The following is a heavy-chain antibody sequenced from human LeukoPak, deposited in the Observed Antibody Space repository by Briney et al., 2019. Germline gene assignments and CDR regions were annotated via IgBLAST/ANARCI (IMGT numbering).Heavy chain of an antibody. Sequence: QAGGSLRLSCAASGFTFSSYWMSWVRQAPGKGLERVANIKQDGSEKYYVDSVKGRFTISRDNAKNSLYLQMNSLRAEDTAVYYCAREGPYYDFWSGYYERYYYYYMDVWGKGTTVTVSS. J-gene: IGHJ6*03. CDR2: IKQDGSEK. V-gene: IGHV3-7*01. CDR1: GFTFSSYW. D-gene: IGHD3-3*01. CDR3: AREGPYYDFWSGYYERYYYYYMDV.